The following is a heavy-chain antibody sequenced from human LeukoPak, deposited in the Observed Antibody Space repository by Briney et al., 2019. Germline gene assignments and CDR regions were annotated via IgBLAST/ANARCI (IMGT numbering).Heavy chain of an antibody. CDR3: ARHDKGNESGAFDY. CDR1: GGSISSSY. CDR2: LSYSGNT. Sequence: SETLSLTCTVSGGSISSSYWGWIRQSPGQGLEWIGYLSYSGNTKYNPSPKSRVTISVDTSENQFSLKLSSVTAADTAVYYCARHDKGNESGAFDYWRQGTLVTVSS. V-gene: IGHV4-59*08. J-gene: IGHJ4*02.